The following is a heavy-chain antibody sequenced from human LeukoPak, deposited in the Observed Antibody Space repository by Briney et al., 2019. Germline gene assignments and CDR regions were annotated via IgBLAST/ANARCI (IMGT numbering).Heavy chain of an antibody. Sequence: PGGSLRLSCAASGFTFSSYDMHWVRQATGKGLEWVSAIGTAGDTYYPGSVKGRFTISRENAKNSLYLQMNSLRAGDTAVYYCARGLRYFDWSRGCYGMDVWGQGTTVTVSS. V-gene: IGHV3-13*01. CDR3: ARGLRYFDWSRGCYGMDV. CDR1: GFTFSSYD. D-gene: IGHD3-9*01. J-gene: IGHJ6*02. CDR2: IGTAGDT.